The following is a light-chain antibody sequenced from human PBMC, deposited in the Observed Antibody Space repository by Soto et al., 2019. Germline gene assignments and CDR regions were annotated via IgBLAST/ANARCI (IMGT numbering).Light chain of an antibody. J-gene: IGKJ1*01. CDR2: GAS. CDR1: QSISSD. CDR3: QQYNIWPWT. Sequence: EMVMTQSPATLSVSPGERATLSCRASQSISSDLAWYQQKPGQAPRLLIYGASTRATGIPARFSGSGSGTEFTLTISSLQSEDFAVYYCQQYNIWPWTFGQGTKVEIK. V-gene: IGKV3-15*01.